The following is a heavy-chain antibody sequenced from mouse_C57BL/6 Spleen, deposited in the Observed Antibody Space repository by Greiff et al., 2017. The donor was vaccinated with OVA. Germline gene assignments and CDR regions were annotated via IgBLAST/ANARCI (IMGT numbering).Heavy chain of an antibody. CDR2: INPYNGGT. V-gene: IGHV1-19*01. J-gene: IGHJ3*01. CDR1: GYTFTDYY. CDR3: AREGGGFAY. Sequence: EVQLQQSGPVLVKPGASVKMSCKASGYTFTDYYMNWVKQSHGKSLEWIGVINPYNGGTSYNQKFKGKATLTVDKSSSTAYMELNSLTSEDSAVYYWAREGGGFAYWGQGTLVTVSA.